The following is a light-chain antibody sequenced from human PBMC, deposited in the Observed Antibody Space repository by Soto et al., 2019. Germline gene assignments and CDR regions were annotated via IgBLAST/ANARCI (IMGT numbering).Light chain of an antibody. Sequence: EIELTQSKGTLSFAPGERATLSCRASQSVSSRYLAWYQQKPGQPPRLLIYGASSRPTGIPDRFSGSGSGTDFTLTISRLEPEDFAVYYCQQYGSSSTFGQGTRLEI. CDR2: GAS. CDR1: QSVSSRY. CDR3: QQYGSSST. V-gene: IGKV3-20*01. J-gene: IGKJ5*01.